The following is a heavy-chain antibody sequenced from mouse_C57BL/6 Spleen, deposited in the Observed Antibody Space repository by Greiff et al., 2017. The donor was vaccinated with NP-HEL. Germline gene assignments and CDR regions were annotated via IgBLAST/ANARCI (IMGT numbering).Heavy chain of an antibody. V-gene: IGHV1-64*01. D-gene: IGHD1-1*01. J-gene: IGHJ3*01. CDR3: ARSPPYYGSSYGFAY. CDR1: GYTFTSYW. CDR2: IHPNSGST. Sequence: VQLQQPGAELVKPGASVKLSCKASGYTFTSYWMHWVKQRPGQGLEWIGMIHPNSGSTNYNEKFKSKATLTVDKSSSTAYMQLSSLTSEDSAVYYCARSPPYYGSSYGFAYWGQGTLVTVSA.